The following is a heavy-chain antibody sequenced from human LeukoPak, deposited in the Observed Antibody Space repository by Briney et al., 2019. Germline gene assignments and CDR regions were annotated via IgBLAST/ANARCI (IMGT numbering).Heavy chain of an antibody. D-gene: IGHD2-2*01. CDR3: ARRISTRRGETCSSTSCYFDY. CDR1: GFSISSGYF. J-gene: IGHJ4*02. CDR2: IFHSGIT. Sequence: PSETLSLTCAVSGFSISSGYFWAWIRQSPGKGLEWIGSIFHSGITYHNPSLKSRITISVDTSKNQFSLRLSSVTAADTAVYYCARRISTRRGETCSSTSCYFDYWGQGTLVTVSS. V-gene: IGHV4-38-2*01.